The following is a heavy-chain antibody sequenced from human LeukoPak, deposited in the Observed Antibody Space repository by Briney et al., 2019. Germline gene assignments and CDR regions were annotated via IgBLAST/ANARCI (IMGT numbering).Heavy chain of an antibody. CDR1: GVSISSYY. Sequence: PSETLSLTCTVSGVSISSYYWSWIRQPAGKGLEWIGRIHTSGSTNYNPSLKSRVTMSVDTSKNLFSLKLSSVTAADTAVYYCARGGYYYGSGSHGLPDYWGQGTLVTVSS. V-gene: IGHV4-4*07. J-gene: IGHJ4*02. CDR3: ARGGYYYGSGSHGLPDY. CDR2: IHTSGST. D-gene: IGHD3-10*01.